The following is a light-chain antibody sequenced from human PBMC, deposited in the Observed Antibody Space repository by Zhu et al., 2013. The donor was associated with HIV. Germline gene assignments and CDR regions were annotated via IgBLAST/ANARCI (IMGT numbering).Light chain of an antibody. J-gene: IGKJ2*03. Sequence: DIDMTQSPATLSASVGDRVTLTCRASQNINIWLAWYHQRPGKAPKLLIYEASNLESGVPSRFSGSGSGTEFTLIINNVQPEDFGIYYCQQYQSFFRNSFGPGDQVRDQT. CDR2: EAS. V-gene: IGKV1-5*03. CDR3: QQYQSFFRNS. CDR1: QNINIW.